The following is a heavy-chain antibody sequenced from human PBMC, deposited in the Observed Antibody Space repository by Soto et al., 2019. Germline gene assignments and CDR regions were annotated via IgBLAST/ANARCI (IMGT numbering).Heavy chain of an antibody. CDR3: ARQTGTTARYGFATESDY. V-gene: IGHV3-20*01. CDR2: INWNGGST. Sequence: GGSLRLSCAASGFTFDDYGMSWVRQAPGKGLEWVSGINWNGGSTGYADSVKGRFTISRDNAKNSLYLQMNSLRAEDTALYHCARQTGTTARYGFATESDYWGQGTLVTVSS. CDR1: GFTFDDYG. D-gene: IGHD1-1*01. J-gene: IGHJ4*02.